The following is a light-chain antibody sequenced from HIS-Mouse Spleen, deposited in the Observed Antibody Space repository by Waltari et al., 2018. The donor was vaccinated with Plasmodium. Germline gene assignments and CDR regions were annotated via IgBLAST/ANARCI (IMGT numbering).Light chain of an antibody. CDR3: YSTDSSGNHRV. V-gene: IGLV3-10*01. CDR2: EDS. Sequence: SYELTQPPSVSVSPGQTARITCSGDALPKKYAYWYQQKSGQAPVLVMYEDSKRPSGIPEGFSGASSGKRATLTISGAQVEDEADYYCYSTDSSGNHRVFGGGTKLTVL. CDR1: ALPKKY. J-gene: IGLJ3*02.